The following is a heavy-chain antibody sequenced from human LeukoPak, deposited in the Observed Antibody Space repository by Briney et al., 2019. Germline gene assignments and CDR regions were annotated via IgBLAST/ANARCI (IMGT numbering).Heavy chain of an antibody. CDR1: GFTFSSHG. J-gene: IGHJ4*02. CDR2: IWYDGSNK. V-gene: IGHV3-33*01. D-gene: IGHD3-10*01. Sequence: PGRSLRLSCAASGFTFSSHGMHWVRQAPGKGLEWVAVIWYDGSNKYYADSVKGRFTISRDNSKNTLYLQMNSLRAEDTAVYYCARGYSYGSGSYYCDYWGQGTLVTVSS. CDR3: ARGYSYGSGSYYCDY.